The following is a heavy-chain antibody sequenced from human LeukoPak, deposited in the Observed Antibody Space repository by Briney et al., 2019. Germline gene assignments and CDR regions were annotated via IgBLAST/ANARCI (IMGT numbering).Heavy chain of an antibody. J-gene: IGHJ4*02. CDR2: ISYTSNYI. CDR3: ASGGSGSYLLYFDY. Sequence: PGGSLRLSCAASGFAFSTYSLSWVRQAPGKGLEWVSSISYTSNYIYYADSVKGRFTISRDNAKTSLYLQMNSLRAEDTAVYYCASGGSGSYLLYFDYWGQGTLVTVSS. V-gene: IGHV3-21*01. D-gene: IGHD1-26*01. CDR1: GFAFSTYS.